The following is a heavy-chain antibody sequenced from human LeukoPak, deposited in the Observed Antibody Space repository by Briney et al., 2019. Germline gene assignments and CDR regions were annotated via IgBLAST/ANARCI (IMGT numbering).Heavy chain of an antibody. CDR3: ARAPPYGSGRSYFDY. Sequence: PGGSLRLSCAASGFTFSSYSMNWVRQAPGKGLEWVSSISSSSSYIYYADSVKGRFTISRDNAKNSLYLQMNSLRAEDTAVYYCARAPPYGSGRSYFDYWGQGTLVTVSS. CDR2: ISSSSSYI. D-gene: IGHD3-10*01. V-gene: IGHV3-21*01. CDR1: GFTFSSYS. J-gene: IGHJ4*02.